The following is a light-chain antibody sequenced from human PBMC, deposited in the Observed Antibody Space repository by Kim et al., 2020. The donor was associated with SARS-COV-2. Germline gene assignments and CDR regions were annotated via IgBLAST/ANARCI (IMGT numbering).Light chain of an antibody. J-gene: IGLJ3*02. CDR2: SNK. CDR3: AAWDDSLNGWV. CDR1: SSNIGSNT. Sequence: GQRVTISCSGSSSNIGSNTVNWYQQLPGTAPKLLIYSNKQRPSGVPDRFSSSKSGTSASLAISGLQSEDEADYYCAAWDDSLNGWVFGGGTQLTVL. V-gene: IGLV1-44*01.